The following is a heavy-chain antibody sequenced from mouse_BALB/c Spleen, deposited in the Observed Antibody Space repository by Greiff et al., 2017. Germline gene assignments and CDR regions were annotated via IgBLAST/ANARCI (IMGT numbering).Heavy chain of an antibody. D-gene: IGHD2-1*01. CDR1: GYTFTSYW. J-gene: IGHJ2*01. Sequence: QVQLQQSGAELARPGASVKLSCKASGYTFTSYWMQWVKQRPGQGLEWIGAIYPGDGDTRYTQKFKGKATLTADKSSSTAYMQLSSLASEDSAVYYYARFYYCFDYWGQGTTLTVSS. V-gene: IGHV1-87*01. CDR3: ARFYYCFDY. CDR2: IYPGDGDT.